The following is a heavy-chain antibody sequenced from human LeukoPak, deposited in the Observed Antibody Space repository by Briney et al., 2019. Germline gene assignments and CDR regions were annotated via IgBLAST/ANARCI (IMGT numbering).Heavy chain of an antibody. D-gene: IGHD6-13*01. CDR2: IPYDGSNK. J-gene: IGHJ4*02. Sequence: HPGRSLRLSCAASGFTFSSYAMHWVRQAPGKGLEWVAVIPYDGSNKYYADSVKGRFTISRDNSKNTLYLQMNSLRAEDTAVYYCARAGPEGEQLAPFDYWGQGTLVTVSS. CDR1: GFTFSSYA. CDR3: ARAGPEGEQLAPFDY. V-gene: IGHV3-30*04.